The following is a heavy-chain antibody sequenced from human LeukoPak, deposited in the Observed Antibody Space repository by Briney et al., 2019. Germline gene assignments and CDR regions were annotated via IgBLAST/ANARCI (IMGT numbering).Heavy chain of an antibody. V-gene: IGHV3-48*03. J-gene: IGHJ6*02. Sequence: GGSLRLSCAASGFTFSRYAMNWVRQAPEKGLEWVSYISTGGDNTFYADSVKGRFTISRDNAKNSLYLQMNSLRAEDTAVYYCASTPSPVLAAAGTDYYYYYGMDVWGRGTTVTVSS. CDR2: ISTGGDNT. D-gene: IGHD6-13*01. CDR3: ASTPSPVLAAAGTDYYYYYGMDV. CDR1: GFTFSRYA.